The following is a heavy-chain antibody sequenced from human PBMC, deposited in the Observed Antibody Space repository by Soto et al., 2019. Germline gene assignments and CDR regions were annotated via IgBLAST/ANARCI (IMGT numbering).Heavy chain of an antibody. V-gene: IGHV3-23*01. CDR1: GFTFSRFA. J-gene: IGHJ4*02. D-gene: IGHD3-22*01. Sequence: EVQLLESGGGLVQPGGSLRLSCVASGFTFSRFAMSWVRQAPGKGLEWVSAIAVSGSTFYPDSVKGRFIISRDNSKNTLYLQMNSLRAEDTAVYYCAIKFYYDGSNYRDVLDYWGQGTLLTVSS. CDR3: AIKFYYDGSNYRDVLDY. CDR2: IAVSGST.